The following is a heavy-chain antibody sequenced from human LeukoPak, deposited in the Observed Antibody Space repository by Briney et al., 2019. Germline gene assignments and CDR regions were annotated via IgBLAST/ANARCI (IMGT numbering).Heavy chain of an antibody. V-gene: IGHV3-23*01. CDR2: ISGDGNYI. CDR3: AKNRATGMAFYDY. CDR1: GFTFSNYA. D-gene: IGHD5-18*01. Sequence: GGSVTLSCAASGFTFSNYAMTWVRQAPGKGLEWVSAISGDGNYIFYGDSVKGRFTSSRDNSKSTLYLQMSNLRAEDTAVYYCAKNRATGMAFYDYWGQGSQVTVSS. J-gene: IGHJ4*02.